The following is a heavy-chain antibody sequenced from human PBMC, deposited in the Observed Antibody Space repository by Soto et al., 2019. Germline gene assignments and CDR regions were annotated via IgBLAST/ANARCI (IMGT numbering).Heavy chain of an antibody. J-gene: IGHJ4*02. CDR1: GFTVSNNY. Sequence: EVQLVESGGGLIQPGGSLRLSCAVSGFTVSNNYMSWVRQAPGKGLEGVSVIYSGGYTAYGDSVKGRFTISRDNSKNTLFLQRKALGAEDAAVFSCARPPGGGGYWGQGTLVTVSS. D-gene: IGHD3-10*01. CDR2: IYSGGYT. CDR3: ARPPGGGGY. V-gene: IGHV3-53*01.